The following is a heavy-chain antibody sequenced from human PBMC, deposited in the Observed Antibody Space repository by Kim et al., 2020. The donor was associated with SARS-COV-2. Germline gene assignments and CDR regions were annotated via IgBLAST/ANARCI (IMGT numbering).Heavy chain of an antibody. Sequence: GNGNTIYSPKFQDRVTFTTDTSASTAYMELSFLRSEDSAVYYCLGCFYFDYWGQGTLVAVSS. D-gene: IGHD7-27*01. CDR3: LGCFYFDY. V-gene: IGHV1-3*01. CDR2: GNGNT. J-gene: IGHJ4*02.